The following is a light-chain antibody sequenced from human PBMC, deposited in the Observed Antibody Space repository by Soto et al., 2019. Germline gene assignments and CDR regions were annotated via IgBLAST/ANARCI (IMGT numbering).Light chain of an antibody. Sequence: QSVLTQPPSVSGAPGQRVTISCTGSSSNIGAGYDVHWYQQLPGTATKLLIYGNSNRPSGVPDRFSGSKSGTSASLAITGLQAEDEADYYCQSYDSSLSAPYVFGTGTKVTVL. V-gene: IGLV1-40*01. CDR2: GNS. CDR1: SSNIGAGYD. CDR3: QSYDSSLSAPYV. J-gene: IGLJ1*01.